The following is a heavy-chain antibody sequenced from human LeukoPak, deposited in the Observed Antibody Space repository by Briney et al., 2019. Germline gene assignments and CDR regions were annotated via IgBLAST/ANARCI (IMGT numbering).Heavy chain of an antibody. CDR2: INGGNGET. CDR3: ASPTPLFCGGDCLRMDY. V-gene: IGHV1-3*01. CDR1: GYTFISCS. D-gene: IGHD2-21*02. Sequence: GASVKVSCKASGYTFISCSRHWVRQATGQRLEWMGWINGGNGETKYSQKFQGRVTITRDTSVSTAYMELSSLRSEDTAVYYCASPTPLFCGGDCLRMDYWGQGTLVTVSS. J-gene: IGHJ4*02.